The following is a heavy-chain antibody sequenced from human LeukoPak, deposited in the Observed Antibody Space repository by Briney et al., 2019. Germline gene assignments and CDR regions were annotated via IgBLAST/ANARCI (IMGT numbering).Heavy chain of an antibody. J-gene: IGHJ3*02. CDR1: GFTFSSFT. D-gene: IGHD2-2*01. V-gene: IGHV3-23*01. CDR3: AKGITSCLI. Sequence: PGRSLRLSCAASGFTFSSFTMSWVRHAPGKGLEWVSAISGSGSGTYYADSVKGRFTLSRDNSKNTLFLQMNSLRAEDTAVYYCAKGITSCLIWGQGAMVTVSS. CDR2: ISGSGSGT.